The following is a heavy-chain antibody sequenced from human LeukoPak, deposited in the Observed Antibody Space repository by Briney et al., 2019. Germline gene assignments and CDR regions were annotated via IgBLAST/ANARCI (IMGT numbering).Heavy chain of an antibody. CDR3: AKTYYYDSSGYWFDY. D-gene: IGHD3-22*01. V-gene: IGHV3-20*04. CDR1: GFTFDDYG. Sequence: PGGSPRLSCAASGFTFDDYGMNWVRRAPGKGLEWVSGINWNGGSTGYADSVKGRFTISRDNAKNSLYLQMNSLRAEDTALYYCAKTYYYDSSGYWFDYWGQGTLVTVSS. J-gene: IGHJ4*02. CDR2: INWNGGST.